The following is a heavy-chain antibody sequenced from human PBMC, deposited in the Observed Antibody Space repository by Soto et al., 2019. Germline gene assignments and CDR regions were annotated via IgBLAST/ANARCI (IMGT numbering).Heavy chain of an antibody. Sequence: EIMSLTCTVSGGYTRGYSYYWGWIRQPPGKGLEWIWSVYYNERTYYNPSLKSRITVSIDSSKNRFSLNLSSVTAADTAVYYCARPRVNYYYAIRGSDGAFDIWVQGTMVTVSS. CDR1: GGYTRGYSYY. CDR2: VYYNERT. V-gene: IGHV4-39*01. J-gene: IGHJ3*02. D-gene: IGHD3-10*01. CDR3: ARPRVNYYYAIRGSDGAFDI.